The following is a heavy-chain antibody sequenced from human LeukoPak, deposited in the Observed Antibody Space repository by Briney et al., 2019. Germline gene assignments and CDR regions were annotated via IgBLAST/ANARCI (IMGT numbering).Heavy chain of an antibody. CDR2: INHSGST. D-gene: IGHD6-13*01. CDR1: GGSFSGYY. Sequence: SETQSLTCAVYGGSFSGYYWSWIRQPPGKGLEWIGEINHSGSTNYNSSLKSRVTISVDTSKNQFSLKLSSVTAADTAVYYCATRPDIAATGPGWFDPWGQGTLVTVSS. V-gene: IGHV4-34*01. J-gene: IGHJ5*02. CDR3: ATRPDIAATGPGWFDP.